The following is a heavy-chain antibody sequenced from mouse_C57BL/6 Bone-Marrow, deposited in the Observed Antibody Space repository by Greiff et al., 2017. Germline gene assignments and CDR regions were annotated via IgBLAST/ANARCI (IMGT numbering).Heavy chain of an antibody. J-gene: IGHJ2*01. CDR1: GYTFTSYW. D-gene: IGHD2-3*01. V-gene: IGHV1-69*01. CDR3: AREDDGYYPDY. Sequence: QVQLQQPGAELVMPGASVKLSCKASGYTFTSYWMHWVKQRPGQGLEWIGELDPSDSYTNHNQKFKGKSTLTVDKSSSTAYMQLSSLTSEDSAVYYCAREDDGYYPDYWGQGTTLTVSS. CDR2: LDPSDSYT.